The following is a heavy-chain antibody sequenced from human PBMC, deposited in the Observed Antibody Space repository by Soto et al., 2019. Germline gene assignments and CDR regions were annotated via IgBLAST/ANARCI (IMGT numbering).Heavy chain of an antibody. V-gene: IGHV1-69*01. CDR1: GGTFSSYA. CDR3: ASQTYYYGSGSQNWFDP. J-gene: IGHJ5*02. D-gene: IGHD3-10*01. Sequence: QVQLVQSGAEVKKPGSSVKVSCKPSGGTFSSYAISWVRQAPGQGLEGMGGIIPIFGTANYAQKFQGRVTITADESTSTAYMELSSLRSEDTAVYYCASQTYYYGSGSQNWFDPWGQGTLVTVSS. CDR2: IIPIFGTA.